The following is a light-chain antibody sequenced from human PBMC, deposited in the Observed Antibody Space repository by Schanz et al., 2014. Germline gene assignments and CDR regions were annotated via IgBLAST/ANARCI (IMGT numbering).Light chain of an antibody. CDR1: QTFSRSY. CDR3: QQFGSSPWT. J-gene: IGKJ1*01. V-gene: IGKV3-20*01. Sequence: EIVLTQSPGTLSLSPGERATLSCRASQTFSRSYLAWYQQKPGQAPRLLIYGASTRATGIPARFSGSGSGTEFTLTISKLEPEDFAVYYCQQFGSSPWTFGQGTRVEI. CDR2: GAS.